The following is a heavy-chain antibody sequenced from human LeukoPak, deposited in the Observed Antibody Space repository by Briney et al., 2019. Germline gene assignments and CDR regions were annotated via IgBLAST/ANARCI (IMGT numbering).Heavy chain of an antibody. Sequence: PGESLGLSCVVSGFTLGSYWMHWVRQAPGKGLVWVSRINSDGSSTDYADSVKGRFTISRDNANNTLYLQMNSLRAEDAGVYYCARGLTLLGYCSSTSCLLNYWGQGTLVTVSS. CDR1: GFTLGSYW. CDR3: ARGLTLLGYCSSTSCLLNY. J-gene: IGHJ4*02. D-gene: IGHD2-2*01. V-gene: IGHV3-74*01. CDR2: INSDGSST.